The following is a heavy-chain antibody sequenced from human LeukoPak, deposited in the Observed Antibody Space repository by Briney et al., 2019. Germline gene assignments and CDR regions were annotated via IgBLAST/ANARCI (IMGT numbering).Heavy chain of an antibody. Sequence: GGSLRLSCAASGFTFDDCTMHWVRQAPGKGLEWVPLISWDGGSTYYADSVKGRFTISRDNSKNLLYLQMNSLRTEDTALYYCAKAGGDSSGNDYFDYWGQGTLVTVSS. CDR1: GFTFDDCT. CDR2: ISWDGGST. J-gene: IGHJ4*02. CDR3: AKAGGDSSGNDYFDY. D-gene: IGHD3-22*01. V-gene: IGHV3-43*01.